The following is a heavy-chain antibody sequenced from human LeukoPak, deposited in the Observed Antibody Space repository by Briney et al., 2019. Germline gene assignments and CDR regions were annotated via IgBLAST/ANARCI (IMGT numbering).Heavy chain of an antibody. CDR1: GFTFSSCA. Sequence: GGSLRLSCAASGFTFSSCAMTWVRQVPGKGLEWVSGISGSGGATYYADSVKGRFTISRDNSKNTLYLEMSSLRAEDTAVYYCAKKGGMWLQSYYMDVWGKGTTVTVSS. CDR3: AKKGGMWLQSYYMDV. CDR2: ISGSGGAT. V-gene: IGHV3-23*01. J-gene: IGHJ6*03. D-gene: IGHD5-12*01.